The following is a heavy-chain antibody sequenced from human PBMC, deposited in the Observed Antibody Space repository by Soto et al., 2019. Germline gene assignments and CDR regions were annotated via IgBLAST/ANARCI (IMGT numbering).Heavy chain of an antibody. J-gene: IGHJ4*02. V-gene: IGHV4-39*01. D-gene: IGHD3-10*01. CDR3: ASPRGVRGLPNLPFDY. CDR1: GGSISSSSHY. Sequence: SETLSLTCTVSGGSISSSSHYWGWIRQPPGKGLEWIGTIYYSGSTYYNPSLKSRVTISVDTSKNQFSLKLSSVTAADTAVYYCASPRGVRGLPNLPFDYWGQGTLVTVSS. CDR2: IYYSGST.